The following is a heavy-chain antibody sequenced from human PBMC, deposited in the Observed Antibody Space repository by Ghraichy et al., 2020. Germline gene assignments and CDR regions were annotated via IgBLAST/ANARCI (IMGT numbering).Heavy chain of an antibody. CDR2: MNPNSGNT. CDR1: GYTFTSYD. CDR3: ARSIAARPVSILRYYYGMDV. Sequence: ASVKVSCKASGYTFTSYDINWVRQATGQGLEWMGWMNPNSGNTGYAQKFQGRVTMTRNTSISTAYMELSSLRSEDTAVYYCARSIAARPVSILRYYYGMDVWGQGTTVTVSS. D-gene: IGHD6-6*01. J-gene: IGHJ6*02. V-gene: IGHV1-8*01.